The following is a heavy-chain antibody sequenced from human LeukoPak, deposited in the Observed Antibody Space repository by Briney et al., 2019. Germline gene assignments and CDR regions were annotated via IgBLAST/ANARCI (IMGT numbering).Heavy chain of an antibody. J-gene: IGHJ3*02. CDR1: GGSISSYY. D-gene: IGHD2-21*02. V-gene: IGHV4-59*01. Sequence: SETLSLTCTVSGGSISSYYWSWIRQPPGKGLEWVGYIYYSGSTNYNHCLKSRVTISVDTSKNQLCLKLSSVTAADTAVYYCARDLGCVGDCYAFDIWGQGTMVTVSS. CDR3: ARDLGCVGDCYAFDI. CDR2: IYYSGST.